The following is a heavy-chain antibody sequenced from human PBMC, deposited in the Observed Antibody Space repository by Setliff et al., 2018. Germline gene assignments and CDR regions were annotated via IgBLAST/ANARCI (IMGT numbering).Heavy chain of an antibody. CDR3: ARGAGWWDL. Sequence: SETLSLTCTVSGGSISSYYWSWIRQPPGKGLEWIGYIHISGSTNYNPSLKSRVTISVDTSKNQFSLKLSSATAADTAVYYCARGAGWWDLWGQGTLVTVSS. J-gene: IGHJ5*02. CDR2: IHISGST. V-gene: IGHV4-4*08. CDR1: GGSISSYY.